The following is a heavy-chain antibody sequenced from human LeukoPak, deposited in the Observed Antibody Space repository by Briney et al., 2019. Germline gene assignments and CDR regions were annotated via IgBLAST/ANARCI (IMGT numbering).Heavy chain of an antibody. CDR1: GFTFSSYW. D-gene: IGHD3-3*01. CDR2: INSDGSST. CDR3: ARDGAIFGVVIAGDAFDI. Sequence: GGSLSLSCAASGFTFSSYWMNWVRQAPGKGLVWVSRINSDGSSTSYADSVKGRFTISRDNAKNSLYLQMNSLRAEDTAVYYCARDGAIFGVVIAGDAFDIWGQGTMVTVSS. V-gene: IGHV3-74*01. J-gene: IGHJ3*02.